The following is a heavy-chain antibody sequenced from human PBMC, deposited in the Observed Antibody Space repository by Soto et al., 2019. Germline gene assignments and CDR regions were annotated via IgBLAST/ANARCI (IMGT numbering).Heavy chain of an antibody. CDR2: ISGSGGST. D-gene: IGHD5-12*01. CDR3: AKSTVDIVATINFDY. V-gene: IGHV3-23*01. CDR1: GFTFSSYA. J-gene: IGHJ4*02. Sequence: EVQLLESGGGLEQPGGSLRFSCVASGFTFSSYAMSWVRQAPGKGLEWVSSISGSGGSTYYADSVKGRFTISRDNSKNTLDLQMNSMRAEDTAVYYCAKSTVDIVATINFDYWGQGTLVTVSS.